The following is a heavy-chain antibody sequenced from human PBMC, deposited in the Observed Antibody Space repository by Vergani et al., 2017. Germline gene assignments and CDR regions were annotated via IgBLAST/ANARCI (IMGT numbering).Heavy chain of an antibody. CDR2: INSDGSST. V-gene: IGHV3-74*01. CDR1: GFTFSSYW. CDR3: ARDRLTAGYCSGGSCYPLDY. J-gene: IGHJ4*02. D-gene: IGHD2-15*01. Sequence: EVQLVESGGGLVQPGGSLRLSCAASGFTFSSYWMHWVRQAPGQGLVWVSRINSDGSSTSYADSVKGRFTISRDNAKNTLYLQMNSLRAEDTAVYYCARDRLTAGYCSGGSCYPLDYWGQGTLVTVSS.